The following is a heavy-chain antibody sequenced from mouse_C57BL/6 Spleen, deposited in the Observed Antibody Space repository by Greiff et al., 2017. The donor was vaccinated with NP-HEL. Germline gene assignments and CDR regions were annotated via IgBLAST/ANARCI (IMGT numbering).Heavy chain of an antibody. CDR2: IYPGSGST. V-gene: IGHV1-55*01. CDR3: ARGGAAQATVAMDY. Sequence: VQLQQSGAELVKPGASVKMSCKASGYTFTSYWITWVKQRPGQGLEWIGDIYPGSGSTNYNEKFKSKATLTVDTSSSTAYMQLSSLTSEDSAVYYCARGGAAQATVAMDYWGQGTSVTVSS. CDR1: GYTFTSYW. J-gene: IGHJ4*01. D-gene: IGHD3-2*02.